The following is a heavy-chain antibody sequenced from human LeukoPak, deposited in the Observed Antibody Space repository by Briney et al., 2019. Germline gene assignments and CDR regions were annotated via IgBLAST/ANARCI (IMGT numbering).Heavy chain of an antibody. CDR2: VSYNGST. Sequence: SETLSLTCSVSGGSISGSYWNWIRQPPGKGLEWIGYVSYNGSTNYNPSLKSPVTITVDTSKNQFSLKLSDVTAADRAGYYCARDTVEQLYWFFDLWGRGTLVTVSS. V-gene: IGHV4-59*01. J-gene: IGHJ2*01. CDR1: GGSISGSY. D-gene: IGHD4-17*01. CDR3: ARDTVEQLYWFFDL.